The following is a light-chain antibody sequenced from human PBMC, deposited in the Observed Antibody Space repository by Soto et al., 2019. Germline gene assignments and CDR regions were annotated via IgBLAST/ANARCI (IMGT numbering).Light chain of an antibody. CDR3: QPYSTWPPWP. CDR1: QSIGTN. J-gene: IGKJ1*01. V-gene: IGKV3-15*01. CDR2: GAS. Sequence: EVVRTQSPATLSVSPGERATLSCRSSQSIGTNLAWYQQRLGQAPRLLIYGASTRASDIPARFSGSGSGTEFTLSITSLQSEDFAVYYCQPYSTWPPWPFGQRTKVDIK.